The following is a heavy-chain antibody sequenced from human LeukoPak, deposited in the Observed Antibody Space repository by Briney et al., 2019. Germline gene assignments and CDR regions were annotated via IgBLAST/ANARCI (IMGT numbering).Heavy chain of an antibody. J-gene: IGHJ4*02. D-gene: IGHD6-19*01. CDR2: INPDSGGT. Sequence: GASVKVSCRASGYTFNGQYMHWVRQAPGQGLEWMGWINPDSGGTNYAQKFQGRVTMTRDTSISTAYMELSRLRSDDMAVYYCARDREGATAVAGYYFDYWGQGTLVTVSS. CDR3: ARDREGATAVAGYYFDY. CDR1: GYTFNGQY. V-gene: IGHV1-2*02.